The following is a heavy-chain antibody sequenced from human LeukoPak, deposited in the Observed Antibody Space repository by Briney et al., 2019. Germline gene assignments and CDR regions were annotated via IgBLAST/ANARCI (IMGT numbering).Heavy chain of an antibody. CDR1: GFTFSSYA. CDR2: ISGSGGST. CDR3: ATTGYSSGWYPGY. D-gene: IGHD6-19*01. V-gene: IGHV3-23*01. Sequence: GGSLRLSCAASGFTFSSYAMSWVRQAPGKGLEWVSAISGSGGSTYYADSVKGRFTISRDNSKNTLYLQMNSLRAEDTAVYYCATTGYSSGWYPGYWGQGTLVTVSS. J-gene: IGHJ4*02.